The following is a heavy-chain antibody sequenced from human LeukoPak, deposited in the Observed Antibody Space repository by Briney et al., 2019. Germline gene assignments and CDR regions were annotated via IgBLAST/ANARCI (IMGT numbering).Heavy chain of an antibody. CDR1: GFSFSSYA. CDR3: AKRPGIAAANWFDP. V-gene: IGHV3-23*01. Sequence: GGSLRLSCAASGFSFSSYAMSWVRQAPGKGLEFVSSITGSGGSTYYTDSVKGGFTLFRDNSMNTLYLQTNSPTAEDTAVYYCAKRPGIAAANWFDPRGQGTLVTVSS. CDR2: ITGSGGST. J-gene: IGHJ5*02. D-gene: IGHD6-13*01.